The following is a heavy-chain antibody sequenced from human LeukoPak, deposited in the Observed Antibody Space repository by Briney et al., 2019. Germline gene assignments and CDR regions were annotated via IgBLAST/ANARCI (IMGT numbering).Heavy chain of an antibody. J-gene: IGHJ2*01. Sequence: GGSLRLSCAASGFTVSSNYMSWVRQAPGKGLEWVSVIYSGGSTYYAGSVKGRFTISGENAKNSLYLQMNSLRAGDTAVYYCAREMGDKYSSSWALDLWGRGTLVTVSS. CDR1: GFTVSSNY. D-gene: IGHD6-13*01. V-gene: IGHV3-66*01. CDR2: IYSGGST. CDR3: AREMGDKYSSSWALDL.